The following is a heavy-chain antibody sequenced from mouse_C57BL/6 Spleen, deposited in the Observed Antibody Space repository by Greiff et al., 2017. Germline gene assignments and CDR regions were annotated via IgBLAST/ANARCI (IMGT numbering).Heavy chain of an antibody. CDR1: GYTFTSYW. D-gene: IGHD1-1*01. Sequence: QVQLKQPGAELVKPGASVKLSCKASGYTFTSYWMHWVKQRPGRGLEWIGRIDPNSGGTKYNEKFKSKATLTVDKPSSTAYMQLSSLTSEDSAVYYCARNYYGSIYWFAYWGQGTLVTVSA. CDR3: ARNYYGSIYWFAY. J-gene: IGHJ3*01. V-gene: IGHV1-72*01. CDR2: IDPNSGGT.